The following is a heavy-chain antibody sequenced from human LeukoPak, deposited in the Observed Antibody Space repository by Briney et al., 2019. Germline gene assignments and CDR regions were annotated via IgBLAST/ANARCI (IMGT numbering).Heavy chain of an antibody. CDR2: IHYTGRT. CDR3: ARGRPDPQNSDYWDY. V-gene: IGHV4-59*13. CDR1: RGSISTYY. J-gene: IGHJ4*02. D-gene: IGHD3-22*01. Sequence: SETLSLTCTISRGSISTYYWSWIRQTPGTALEWIGNIHYTGRTRYNPSLESRVTMSLDTPKNEFSLRLTSMTAADSAVYYCARGRPDPQNSDYWDYWGQGILVTVSS.